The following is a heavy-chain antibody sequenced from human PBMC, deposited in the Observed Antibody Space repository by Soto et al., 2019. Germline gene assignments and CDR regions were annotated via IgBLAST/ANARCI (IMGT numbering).Heavy chain of an antibody. CDR1: GFIFSSYA. J-gene: IGHJ1*01. Sequence: GGSLRLSCAASGFIFSSYAMHWVRQAPGKGLEWVAVISYDGSNKYYADSVKGRFTISRDNSKNTLYLQMNSLRAEDTAVYYCAKDTFRIYVEWGQGTLVSVSS. CDR3: AKDTFRIYVE. D-gene: IGHD3-10*02. CDR2: ISYDGSNK. V-gene: IGHV3-30-3*01.